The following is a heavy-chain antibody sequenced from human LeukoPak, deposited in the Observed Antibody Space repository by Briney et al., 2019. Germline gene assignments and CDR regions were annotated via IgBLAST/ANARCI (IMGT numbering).Heavy chain of an antibody. D-gene: IGHD5-24*01. V-gene: IGHV1-46*01. Sequence: GASVKVSCKASGYTFTGYYMHWVRQAPGQGPEWMGVISPSGGSTTYAQKFQGRVTLTRDMSTSTDYLELSSPRSEDTAVYYCARDNSVRDEAWWFSPWGQGTLVTVSS. CDR2: ISPSGGST. CDR1: GYTFTGYY. J-gene: IGHJ5*02. CDR3: ARDNSVRDEAWWFSP.